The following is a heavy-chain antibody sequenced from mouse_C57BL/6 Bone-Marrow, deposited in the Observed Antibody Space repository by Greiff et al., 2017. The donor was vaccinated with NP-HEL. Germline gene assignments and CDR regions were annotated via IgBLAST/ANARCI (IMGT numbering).Heavy chain of an antibody. V-gene: IGHV6-3*01. D-gene: IGHD2-3*01. CDR3: TGRDGYYTSFAY. CDR2: IRLKSDNYAT. J-gene: IGHJ3*01. CDR1: GFTFSNYW. Sequence: EVKVEESGGGLVQPGGSMKLSCVASGFTFSNYWMNWVRQSPEKGLEWVAQIRLKSDNYATNYAESVKGRFTISRDDSKSSVYLQMNNLRAEDTGIYYCTGRDGYYTSFAYWGQGTLVTVSA.